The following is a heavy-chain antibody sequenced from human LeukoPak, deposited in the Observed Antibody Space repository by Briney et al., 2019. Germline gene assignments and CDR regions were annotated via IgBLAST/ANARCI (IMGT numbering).Heavy chain of an antibody. Sequence: PGGSLRLSCAASGFTFSSYWMSWVRQAPGRGLEWIGEINHSGSTNYNPSLKSRVTISVDTSKNQFSLKLSSVTAADTAVYYCARDRGFNSGPDAFDIWGQGTMVTVSS. V-gene: IGHV4-34*01. CDR2: INHSGST. J-gene: IGHJ3*02. D-gene: IGHD6-19*01. CDR3: ARDRGFNSGPDAFDI. CDR1: GFTFSSYW.